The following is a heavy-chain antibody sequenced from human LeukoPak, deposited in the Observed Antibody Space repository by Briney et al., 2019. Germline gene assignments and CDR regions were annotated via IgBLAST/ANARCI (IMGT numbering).Heavy chain of an antibody. CDR2: IYAGDSST. CDR1: GFTFSTYS. Sequence: GESLKISCKGSGFTFSTYSFAWVRQMPGKGLEWVGVIYAGDSSTSYSPSFQGQVTISVDKSISTASLQWSSLRASDSAIYYCARHSCYDSWGQGTLVTVSS. CDR3: ARHSCYDS. D-gene: IGHD3-16*01. V-gene: IGHV5-51*01. J-gene: IGHJ4*02.